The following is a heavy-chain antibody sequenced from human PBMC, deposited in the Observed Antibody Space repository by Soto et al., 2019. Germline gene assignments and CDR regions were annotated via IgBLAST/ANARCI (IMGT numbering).Heavy chain of an antibody. CDR3: ARGDLLEQLGDYYYYYGMDV. CDR2: INHSGST. Sequence: SETLSLTCAVYGGSFIGYYWSWIRQPPGKGLEWIGEINHSGSTNYNPSLKSRVTISVDTSKNQFSLKLSSVTAADTAVYYCARGDLLEQLGDYYYYYGMDVWGQGTTVTVSS. V-gene: IGHV4-34*01. D-gene: IGHD6-13*01. J-gene: IGHJ6*02. CDR1: GGSFIGYY.